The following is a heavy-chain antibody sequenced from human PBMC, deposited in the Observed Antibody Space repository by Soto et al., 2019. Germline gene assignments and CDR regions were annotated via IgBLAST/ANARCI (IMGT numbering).Heavy chain of an antibody. Sequence: SVKVSCKASGGTFSSYAISWVRQAPGQGLEWMGGIIPIFGTANYAQKFQGRVTITADESTSTAYMELSSLRSEDTAVYYCAHIAQAHPLPQGYKWFDPCGQAALVTVSS. J-gene: IGHJ5*02. CDR2: IIPIFGTA. V-gene: IGHV1-69*13. D-gene: IGHD6-13*01. CDR1: GGTFSSYA. CDR3: AHIAQAHPLPQGYKWFDP.